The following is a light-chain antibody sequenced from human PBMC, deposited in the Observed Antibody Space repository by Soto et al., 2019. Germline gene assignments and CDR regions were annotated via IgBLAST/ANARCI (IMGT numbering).Light chain of an antibody. CDR1: SSDVGGYNY. CDR3: SSYAGSNNSV. J-gene: IGLJ1*01. CDR2: EVS. V-gene: IGLV2-8*01. Sequence: QSALTQPPSASGSPGQSVTISCTGTSSDVGGYNYVSWYQQHPGKAPKLMIYEVSKRPSGVPDRFSGSKSGNTASLTVSGPQAEDEADYYCSSYAGSNNSVFGTGTKVTVL.